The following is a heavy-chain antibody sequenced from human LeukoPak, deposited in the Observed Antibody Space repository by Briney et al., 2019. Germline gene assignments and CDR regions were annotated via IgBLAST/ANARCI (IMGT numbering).Heavy chain of an antibody. Sequence: SETLSLTCTVSGGSISSYYWSWIRQPPGKGLEWIGYIYYSGNTNYNPSLKSRVTISADTSKNQFSLKLSSVTAADTAVYYCARTFWGTYIDYWGQGTLVTVSS. CDR1: GGSISSYY. CDR3: ARTFWGTYIDY. D-gene: IGHD3-16*01. J-gene: IGHJ4*02. V-gene: IGHV4-59*01. CDR2: IYYSGNT.